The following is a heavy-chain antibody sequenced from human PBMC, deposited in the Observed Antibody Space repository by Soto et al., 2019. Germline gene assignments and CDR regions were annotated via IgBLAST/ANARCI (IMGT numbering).Heavy chain of an antibody. CDR1: GGSFSGYY. Sequence: SETLSLTCAVYGGSFSGYYWSWIRQPPGKGLEWIGEINHSGSTNYNPSLKSRVTISVDTSKNQFSLKLSSVTAAGTAVYYCARSSRIRLVWFDPWGQGTLVTVSS. D-gene: IGHD3-10*01. J-gene: IGHJ5*02. V-gene: IGHV4-34*01. CDR2: INHSGST. CDR3: ARSSRIRLVWFDP.